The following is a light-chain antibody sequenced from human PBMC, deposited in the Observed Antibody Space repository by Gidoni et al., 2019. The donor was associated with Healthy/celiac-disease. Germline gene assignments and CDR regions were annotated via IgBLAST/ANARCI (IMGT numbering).Light chain of an antibody. CDR1: QSISSY. Sequence: DIQMTQSPSSLSASVGDRVTITCRASQSISSYLNWYQQKPGKAPKLLIYAASSLQSGVPSRFSGSGSGTDFTLTISSLQPEDFATYYCQQSYSTPAFXXXTKLEI. J-gene: IGKJ2*01. CDR3: QQSYSTPA. V-gene: IGKV1-39*01. CDR2: AAS.